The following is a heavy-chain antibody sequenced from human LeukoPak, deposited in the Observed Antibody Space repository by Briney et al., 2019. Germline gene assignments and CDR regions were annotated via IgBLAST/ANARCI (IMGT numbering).Heavy chain of an antibody. CDR3: ATGEGGRWRQLSPIFDY. J-gene: IGHJ4*02. CDR1: GYTLTELS. D-gene: IGHD5-24*01. CDR2: FDPEDGET. V-gene: IGHV1-24*01. Sequence: ASVKVSCKVSGYTLTELSMHWVRQAPGKGLEWMGGFDPEDGETIYAQKFQGRVTMTEDTSTDTAYMELSSLRSEDTAVYYCATGEGGRWRQLSPIFDYWGQGTLVTVSS.